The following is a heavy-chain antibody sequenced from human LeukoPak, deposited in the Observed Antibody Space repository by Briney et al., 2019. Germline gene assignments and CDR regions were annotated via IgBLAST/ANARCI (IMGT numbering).Heavy chain of an antibody. V-gene: IGHV3-30*19. D-gene: IGHD6-13*01. Sequence: GRSLRLSCAASGFTFSSYGMHWVRQAPGKGLEWVAVISYDGSNKYYADSVKGRFTISRDNSKNTLYLQMNSLRAEDTAVYYCARVGPYSSSWFYYYYYGMDVWGQGTTVTVSS. J-gene: IGHJ6*02. CDR3: ARVGPYSSSWFYYYYYGMDV. CDR1: GFTFSSYG. CDR2: ISYDGSNK.